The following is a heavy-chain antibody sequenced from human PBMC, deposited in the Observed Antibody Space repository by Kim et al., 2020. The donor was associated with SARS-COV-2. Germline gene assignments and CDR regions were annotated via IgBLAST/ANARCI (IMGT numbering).Heavy chain of an antibody. J-gene: IGHJ4*02. CDR1: GFTFSSYA. CDR2: ISYDGSNK. Sequence: GGSLRLSCAASGFTFSSYAMHWVRQAPGKGLEWVAVISYDGSNKYYADSVKGRFTISRDNSKNTLYLQMNSLRAEDTAVYYCARSAGGSYNGYFDYWGQG. D-gene: IGHD1-26*01. CDR3: ARSAGGSYNGYFDY. V-gene: IGHV3-30*04.